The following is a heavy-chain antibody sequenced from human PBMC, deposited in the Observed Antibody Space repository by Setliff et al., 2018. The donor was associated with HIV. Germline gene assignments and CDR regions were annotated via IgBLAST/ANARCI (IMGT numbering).Heavy chain of an antibody. V-gene: IGHV4-59*08. CDR2: AYYSGST. Sequence: SETLSLTCTVSGDGISSWQWSWIRQPPGKALEWIGYAYYSGSTNYNPSLKSRLTISLDTSKNQFSLKLSSVTAADTAVYYCARQERYCTSADCYRYFNYWGQGTLVTVSS. D-gene: IGHD2-2*02. CDR1: GDGISSWQ. CDR3: ARQERYCTSADCYRYFNY. J-gene: IGHJ4*02.